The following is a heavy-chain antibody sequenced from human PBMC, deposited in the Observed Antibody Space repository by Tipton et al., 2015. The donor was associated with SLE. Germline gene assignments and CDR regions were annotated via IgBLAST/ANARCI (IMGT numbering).Heavy chain of an antibody. CDR3: ARGYFDSSGYSNPFDV. Sequence: LRLSCTVSGGSFTTDQWTWIRKPPEKGLEWIGYVNTSGYTRYNPSLKSRVTMSVDTSKSQFSLELTSVTAADTALYYCARGYFDSSGYSNPFDVWGQGTMVTVSS. V-gene: IGHV4-4*09. CDR1: GGSFTTDQ. D-gene: IGHD3-22*01. J-gene: IGHJ3*01. CDR2: VNTSGYT.